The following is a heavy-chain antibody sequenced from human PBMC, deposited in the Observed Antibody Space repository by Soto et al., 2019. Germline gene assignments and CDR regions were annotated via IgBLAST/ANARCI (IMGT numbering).Heavy chain of an antibody. J-gene: IGHJ4*02. CDR3: ARQRGRYSGYDSFDY. V-gene: IGHV4-34*01. CDR2: INHSGST. Sequence: SETLSLTCAVYGGSFSGYYWSWIRQPPGKGLEWIGEINHSGSTNYNPSLKSRVTISVDTSKNQFSLKLSSVTAADTAVYYCARQRGRYSGYDSFDYWGQGTLVTVSS. D-gene: IGHD5-12*01. CDR1: GGSFSGYY.